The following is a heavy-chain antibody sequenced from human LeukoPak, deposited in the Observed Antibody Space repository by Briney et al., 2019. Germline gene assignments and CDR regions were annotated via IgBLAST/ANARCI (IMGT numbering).Heavy chain of an antibody. V-gene: IGHV4-39*07. CDR2: IYYAGST. CDR3: ARGLDDY. J-gene: IGHJ4*02. CDR1: GGSISSSSYY. Sequence: PSETLSLTCIVSGGSISSSSYYWGWIRQPPGKGLEWIGTIYYAGSTYYNPSLKSRVTISVDTSKNQFSLKLSSMTAADTALYYCARGLDDYWGQGTLVTVSS.